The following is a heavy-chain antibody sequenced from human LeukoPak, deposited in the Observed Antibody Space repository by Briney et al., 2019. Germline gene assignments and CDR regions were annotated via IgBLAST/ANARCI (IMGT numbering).Heavy chain of an antibody. V-gene: IGHV1-2*02. CDR2: INPNSGGT. CDR3: AIQGLYYYYYGMDV. CDR1: GYTFTGYY. J-gene: IGHJ6*02. D-gene: IGHD5-12*01. Sequence: ASVTVSCKASGYTFTGYYMHWVRQAPGQGLEWMGWINPNSGGTNYAQKFQGRVTMTRDTSISTAYMELSRLRSDDTAVYYCAIQGLYYYYYGMDVWGQGTTVTVSS.